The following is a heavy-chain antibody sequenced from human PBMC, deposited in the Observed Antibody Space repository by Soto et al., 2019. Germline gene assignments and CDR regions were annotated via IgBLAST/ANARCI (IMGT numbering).Heavy chain of an antibody. Sequence: VQLVESGGGVVQPGRSLRLSCAASGFTFSSYGMHWVRQAPGKGLEWVAVISYDGSNKYYADSVKGRFTIPRDNSKNTLYLQMNSLRAEDTAVYYCAKDQRLDYWGQGTLVTVSS. J-gene: IGHJ4*02. CDR3: AKDQRLDY. CDR1: GFTFSSYG. CDR2: ISYDGSNK. V-gene: IGHV3-30*18.